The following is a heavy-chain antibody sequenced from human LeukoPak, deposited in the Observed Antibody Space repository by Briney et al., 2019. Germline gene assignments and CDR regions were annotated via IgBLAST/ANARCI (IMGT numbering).Heavy chain of an antibody. V-gene: IGHV4-4*02. Sequence: SGTLSLTCAVSGGSISGSNWWSWVRQPPGKGLEWIGVIYHGDSTNYTTSLKSRVSISVDKSKNEFSLKLRSVTAADTAMYYCARGEQQLVLDGYRYYGLDVWGQGTTVTVSS. CDR2: IYHGDST. D-gene: IGHD6-13*01. CDR1: GGSISGSNW. CDR3: ARGEQQLVLDGYRYYGLDV. J-gene: IGHJ6*02.